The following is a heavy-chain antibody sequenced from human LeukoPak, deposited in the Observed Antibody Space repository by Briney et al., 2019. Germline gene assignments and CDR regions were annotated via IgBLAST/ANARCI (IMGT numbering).Heavy chain of an antibody. Sequence: PSETLSLTCAVYGGSFSDYYWTWIRQTPRKGLEWIGEMSPSGSSNYNPSLKSRVTISVDTSKNQFSLKLRSVTAADTAVYYCARGRQDVNMILVVMAGVSYYLDVWSKGTTVTVS. CDR1: GGSFSDYY. D-gene: IGHD3-22*01. V-gene: IGHV4-34*01. CDR3: ARGRQDVNMILVVMAGVSYYLDV. J-gene: IGHJ6*03. CDR2: MSPSGSS.